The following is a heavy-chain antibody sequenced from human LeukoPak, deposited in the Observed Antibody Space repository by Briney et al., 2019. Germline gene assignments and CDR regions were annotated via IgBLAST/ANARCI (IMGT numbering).Heavy chain of an antibody. V-gene: IGHV3-30*07. CDR3: ARAPGVGAPYYFDY. J-gene: IGHJ4*02. CDR1: GFTFSSYA. CDR2: ISYDGSNK. Sequence: PGGSLRLSCAASGFTFSSYAMHWVCQAPGKGLEWVAVISYDGSNKYYADSVKGRFTISRDNSKNALYLQMNSLRAEDTAVYYCARAPGVGAPYYFDYWGQGTLVTVSS. D-gene: IGHD1-26*01.